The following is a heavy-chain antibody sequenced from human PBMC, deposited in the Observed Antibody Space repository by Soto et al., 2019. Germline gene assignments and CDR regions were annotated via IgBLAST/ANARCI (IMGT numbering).Heavy chain of an antibody. CDR2: IKTDGSTT. V-gene: IGHV3-74*01. Sequence: EVQLVESGGGLVQPGESLRLSCEASGFTFSNHWMHWVRQAPGKGPVWVARIKTDGSTTNYADYVKGRFTVSRDNVKNTLFLQMNSLRVEDPAVYYCARNWNGVDYWGQGTLVTVSS. CDR3: ARNWNGVDY. J-gene: IGHJ4*02. D-gene: IGHD1-1*01. CDR1: GFTFSNHW.